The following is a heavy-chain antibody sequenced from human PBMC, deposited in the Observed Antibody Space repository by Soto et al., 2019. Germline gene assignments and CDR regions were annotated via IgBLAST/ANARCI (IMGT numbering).Heavy chain of an antibody. CDR3: ASMVGLKTTVTNHFDY. D-gene: IGHD4-4*01. J-gene: IGHJ4*02. V-gene: IGHV3-53*01. CDR1: GFTVSSNY. CDR2: IYSGGST. Sequence: PGGSLRLSCAASGFTVSSNYMSWVRQAPGKGLEWVSVIYSGGSTYYADSVKGRFTISRDNSKNTLYLQMNSLRAEDTAVYYCASMVGLKTTVTNHFDYWGQGTLVTVSS.